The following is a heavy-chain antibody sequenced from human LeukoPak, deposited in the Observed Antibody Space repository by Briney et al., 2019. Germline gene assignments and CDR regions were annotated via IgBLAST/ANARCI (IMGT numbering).Heavy chain of an antibody. CDR1: GGSISSYY. Sequence: SETLSLTCTVSGGSISSYYWSWIRQPPGKGLEWIGYIYYSGSTNYNPSLKSRVTISVDTSKNQFSLKLSSVTAADTAVYYCARDYDILTGRNYYFDYWGQGTLVTVSS. CDR3: ARDYDILTGRNYYFDY. J-gene: IGHJ4*02. V-gene: IGHV4-59*12. CDR2: IYYSGST. D-gene: IGHD3-9*01.